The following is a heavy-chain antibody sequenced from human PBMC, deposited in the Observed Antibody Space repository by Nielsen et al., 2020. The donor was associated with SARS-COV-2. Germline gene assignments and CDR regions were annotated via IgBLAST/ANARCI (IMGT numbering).Heavy chain of an antibody. CDR3: ARDPVDYGDGGFDY. D-gene: IGHD4-17*01. CDR2: ISYDGSNK. CDR1: GFTFSSYA. J-gene: IGHJ4*02. V-gene: IGHV3-30-3*01. Sequence: ISCAASGFTFSSYAMHWVRQAPGKGLEWVAVISYDGSNKYYADSVKGRFTISRDNSKNTLYLQMNSLRAEDTAVYYCARDPVDYGDGGFDYWGQGTLVTVSS.